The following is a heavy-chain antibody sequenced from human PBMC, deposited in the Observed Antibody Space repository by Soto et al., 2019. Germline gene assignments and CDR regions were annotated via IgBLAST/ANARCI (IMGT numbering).Heavy chain of an antibody. CDR3: ARDTEIFGVEYFDL. CDR2: IWYEGSNK. V-gene: IGHV3-33*01. CDR1: GFTFSSYG. D-gene: IGHD3-3*01. Sequence: QVQLVESGGGVVQPGRSLRLSCAASGFTFSSYGMHWVRQAPGKGLEWVAVIWYEGSNKYYADSVKGRFTISRDNSKNTLYMQMNSLRAEDTAVYYCARDTEIFGVEYFDLWGRGTLVTVSS. J-gene: IGHJ2*01.